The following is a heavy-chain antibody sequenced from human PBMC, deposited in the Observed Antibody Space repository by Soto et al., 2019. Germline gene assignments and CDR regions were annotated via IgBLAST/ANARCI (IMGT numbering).Heavy chain of an antibody. J-gene: IGHJ6*02. CDR1: GFTFSNYG. CDR2: INSDGSST. D-gene: IGHD3-9*01. CDR3: ARKEEHTDTLTGYSYNYYGMDV. Sequence: PGGSLTLSCAASGFTFSNYGMHWVRQAPGKGLVWVSRINSDGSSTSYADSVKGRFTISRDNAKNTLYLQMNSLRAEDTAVYYCARKEEHTDTLTGYSYNYYGMDVWGQGTTVTVSS. V-gene: IGHV3-74*01.